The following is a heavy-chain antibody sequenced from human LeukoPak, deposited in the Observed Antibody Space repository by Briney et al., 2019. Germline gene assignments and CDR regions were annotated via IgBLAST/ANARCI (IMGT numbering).Heavy chain of an antibody. V-gene: IGHV1-18*01. CDR1: GYTFMSHG. CDR2: ISGDSSNT. D-gene: IGHD3-16*01. Sequence: GASVKVSCKAYGYTFMSHGISWVRQAPGQGLEWMGWISGDSSNTNYAQRLQGRDTMTTDTSTTTAYMELRSLRSDDTAVYYCARATGTWGHDGFDIWGQGTMVTVSS. J-gene: IGHJ3*02. CDR3: ARATGTWGHDGFDI.